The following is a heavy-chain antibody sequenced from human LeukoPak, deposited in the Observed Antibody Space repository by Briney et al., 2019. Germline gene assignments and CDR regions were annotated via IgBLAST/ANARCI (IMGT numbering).Heavy chain of an antibody. CDR1: GGSISSSSCY. J-gene: IGHJ3*02. CDR2: IYTSGST. CDR3: ARSAMVTHAFDI. Sequence: SETLSLTCTVSGGSISSSSCYWGWIRQPPGKGLEWIGRIYTSGSTNYNPSLKSRVTMSVDTSKNQFSLKLSSVTAADTAVYYCARSAMVTHAFDIWGQGTMVTGSS. D-gene: IGHD5-18*01. V-gene: IGHV4-39*07.